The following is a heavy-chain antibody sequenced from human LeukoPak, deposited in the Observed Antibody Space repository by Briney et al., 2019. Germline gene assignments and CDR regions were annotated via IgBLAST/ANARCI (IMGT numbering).Heavy chain of an antibody. D-gene: IGHD3-16*02. CDR3: ARVAYDYVWGSYRYHFDY. V-gene: IGHV3-20*04. J-gene: IGHJ4*02. CDR1: GFTFDDYG. Sequence: PGGSQRLSCAAYGFTFDDYGMSWVRQAPGNGLEWVSGINWDGGSTGYADSVKGRFTISRDNAKDSLYLQMNSLRAEETALYYCARVAYDYVWGSYRYHFDYWGQGTLVTVSS. CDR2: INWDGGST.